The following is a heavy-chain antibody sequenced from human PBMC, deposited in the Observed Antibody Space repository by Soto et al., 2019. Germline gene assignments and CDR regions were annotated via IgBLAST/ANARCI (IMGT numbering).Heavy chain of an antibody. Sequence: PGGSLRLSCGAAGFTFSSHGMHWVRQAPGKGLEWVAVIWYDGTNKYYADCVKGRFTSSRDNSRNTVSLQMNSLRVEDTAVYYCARWGDNKVFDYWGQGTLVTASS. V-gene: IGHV3-33*01. CDR3: ARWGDNKVFDY. CDR1: GFTFSSHG. D-gene: IGHD3-10*01. J-gene: IGHJ4*02. CDR2: IWYDGTNK.